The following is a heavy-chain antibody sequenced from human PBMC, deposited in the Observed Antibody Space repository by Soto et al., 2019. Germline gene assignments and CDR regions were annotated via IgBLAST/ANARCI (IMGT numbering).Heavy chain of an antibody. CDR1: GFTFSSYA. CDR3: AGGSFRPEDGMDV. D-gene: IGHD3-10*01. CDR2: ISYDGSNK. Sequence: GGSLRLSCAASGFTFSSYAMHWVRQAPGKGLEWVAVISYDGSNKYYADSVKGRFTISRDNSKNTLYLQMNSLRAEDTAVYYCAGGSFRPEDGMDVWGQGTTVTVSS. J-gene: IGHJ6*02. V-gene: IGHV3-30-3*01.